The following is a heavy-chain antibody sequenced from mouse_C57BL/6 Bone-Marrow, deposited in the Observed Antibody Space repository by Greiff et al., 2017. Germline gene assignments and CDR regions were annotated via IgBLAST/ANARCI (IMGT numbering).Heavy chain of an antibody. CDR1: GYTFTSYW. V-gene: IGHV1-69*01. J-gene: IGHJ3*01. D-gene: IGHD3-1*01. Sequence: QVQLQQPGAELVMPGASVKLSCKASGYTFTSYWMHWVKQRPGQGLEWIGEIDPSDSYTNYNQKFKGKSTLTVDKSSSTAYMQLSSLTSEDSAVYYCGGGLAWFAYGGQGTLVTVSA. CDR3: GGGLAWFAY. CDR2: IDPSDSYT.